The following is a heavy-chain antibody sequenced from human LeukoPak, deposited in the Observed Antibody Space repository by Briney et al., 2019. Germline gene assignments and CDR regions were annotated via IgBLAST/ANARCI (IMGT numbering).Heavy chain of an antibody. J-gene: IGHJ4*02. CDR3: ARQSQYFGELYFDF. CDR2: IYHSGST. D-gene: IGHD3-10*01. V-gene: IGHV4-39*01. Sequence: YPSEPLSLTCTVSGGSISSRSFHWVWIRQSPGKGLEWIGSIYHSGSTYDNPALKSRVTISVDTSKNQFSLKLSSVTAADTAVYYCARQSQYFGELYFDFWGQGILVTVSS. CDR1: GGSISSRSFH.